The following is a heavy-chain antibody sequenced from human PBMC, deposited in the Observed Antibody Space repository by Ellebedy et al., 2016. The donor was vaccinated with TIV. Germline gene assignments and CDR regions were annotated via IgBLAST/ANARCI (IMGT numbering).Heavy chain of an antibody. V-gene: IGHV3-23*01. CDR2: ITASGDRS. Sequence: GESLKISCAASGFTFSSYAMSWVRQAPGKGPEWVSGITASGDRSFYADSVRGRFTLSRDNSKNTLSLQMYNLRAEDTGVYYCAKEAAPTGIPYFDYWGQGSQVTVSP. CDR1: GFTFSSYA. D-gene: IGHD1-14*01. J-gene: IGHJ4*02. CDR3: AKEAAPTGIPYFDY.